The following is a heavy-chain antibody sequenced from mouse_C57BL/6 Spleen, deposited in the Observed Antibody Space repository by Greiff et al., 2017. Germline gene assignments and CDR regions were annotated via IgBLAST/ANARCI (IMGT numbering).Heavy chain of an antibody. J-gene: IGHJ2*01. CDR1: GFTFSDYG. Sequence: EVQLVESGGGLVKPGGSLKLSCAASGFTFSDYGMHWVRQAPEKGLEWVAYISSGSSTIYYADTVKGRFPISRDNAKNTLFLQMTSLRSEDTAMYYCARGWGDYIDYWGQGTTLTVSS. CDR3: ARGWGDYIDY. V-gene: IGHV5-17*01. CDR2: ISSGSSTI.